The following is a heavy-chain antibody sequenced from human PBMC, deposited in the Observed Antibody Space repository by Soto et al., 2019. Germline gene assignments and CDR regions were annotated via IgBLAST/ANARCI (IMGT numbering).Heavy chain of an antibody. Sequence: QVQLQESGPGLVRPSQTLSLTCTVSGGSISSGGYYWSGIAQHPGKGLEWIGYIHFSGSTFYSPSLKSRVAISVDTSKNQFSLKLTSVTAADTAVYYCARYQVTAPFYFDYWGQGTLVTVSS. J-gene: IGHJ4*02. D-gene: IGHD2-21*02. V-gene: IGHV4-31*03. CDR2: IHFSGST. CDR3: ARYQVTAPFYFDY. CDR1: GGSISSGGYY.